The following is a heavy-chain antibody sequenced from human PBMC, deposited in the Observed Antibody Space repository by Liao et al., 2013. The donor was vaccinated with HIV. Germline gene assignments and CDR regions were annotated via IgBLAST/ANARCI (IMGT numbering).Heavy chain of an antibody. J-gene: IGHJ6*03. V-gene: IGHV4-61*02. D-gene: IGHD7-27*01. CDR2: IFTTGST. CDR1: GGSIRRGSYY. CDR3: AREEQSPIWGGWGYYYYYYY. Sequence: QVQLQESGPGLVKPSQTLSLTCTVSGGSIRRGSYYWSWIRQPAGMGLEWVGRIFTTGSTNYNPSLNGRVTISYRHVQEPSSPSRLTSVTAADTAVYYCAREEQSPIWGGWGYYYYYYY.